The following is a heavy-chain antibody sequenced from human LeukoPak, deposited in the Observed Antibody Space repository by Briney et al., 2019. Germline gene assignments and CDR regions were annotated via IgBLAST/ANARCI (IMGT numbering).Heavy chain of an antibody. V-gene: IGHV3-30*03. D-gene: IGHD3-16*01. CDR2: ISYDGSNK. CDR3: ARGGDT. CDR1: GFTFSSYS. J-gene: IGHJ5*02. Sequence: GGSLRLSCAASGFTFSSYSMNWVRQAPGKGLEWVAVISYDGSNKYYADSVKGRFTISRDNSKNTLYLQMNSLRAEDTAVYYCARGGDTWGQGTLVTVSS.